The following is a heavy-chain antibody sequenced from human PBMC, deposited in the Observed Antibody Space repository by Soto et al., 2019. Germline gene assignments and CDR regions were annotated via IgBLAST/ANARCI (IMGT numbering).Heavy chain of an antibody. Sequence: QVQLVQSGAEMKKPGSSVNVSCTASGGTFSTYTITWVRQAPGQGLEWMGRISPILGMPNYAQKFQGRVTITADKSTNTVYMELNHLRSEDTAVYYCALAPSGDRLDYWGQGPLVTVSS. V-gene: IGHV1-69*02. J-gene: IGHJ4*02. CDR1: GGTFSTYT. CDR2: ISPILGMP. D-gene: IGHD4-17*01. CDR3: ALAPSGDRLDY.